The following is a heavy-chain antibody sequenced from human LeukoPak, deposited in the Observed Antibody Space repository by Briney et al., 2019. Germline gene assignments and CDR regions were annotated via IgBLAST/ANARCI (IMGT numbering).Heavy chain of an antibody. CDR1: GYTLTELS. Sequence: PSVTVSCKVSGYTLTELSMHWVRQAPGKGLEWKGGFDPEDGETIYAQKFQGRLTMTEDTSTDKAYMELSSLRSEDTAVYYWAGEEGIAAAAAIYHYGMDVWGQGTTVTVSS. CDR3: AGEEGIAAAAAIYHYGMDV. D-gene: IGHD6-13*01. J-gene: IGHJ6*02. CDR2: FDPEDGET. V-gene: IGHV1-24*01.